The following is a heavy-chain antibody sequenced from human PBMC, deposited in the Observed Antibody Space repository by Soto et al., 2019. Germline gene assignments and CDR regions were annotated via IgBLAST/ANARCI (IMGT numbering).Heavy chain of an antibody. J-gene: IGHJ2*01. Sequence: QVKLVESGGGVVQPGRSLRLSCAASGFVFTTYGMHWVRQAPGKGLEWVGVIWHDGSGTYYADALKGLFTISRDNSKNTLFLQMDSLTGEDTAVYYCVRDPVALRNRVRVGYFNLWGRGTQVTVSS. D-gene: IGHD1-26*01. CDR1: GFVFTTYG. CDR2: IWHDGSGT. V-gene: IGHV3-33*01. CDR3: VRDPVALRNRVRVGYFNL.